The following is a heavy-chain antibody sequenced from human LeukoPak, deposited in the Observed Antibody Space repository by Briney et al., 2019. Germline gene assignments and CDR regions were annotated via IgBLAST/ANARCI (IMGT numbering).Heavy chain of an antibody. J-gene: IGHJ3*02. V-gene: IGHV3-30*18. D-gene: IGHD6-13*01. CDR3: AKERDSSSWYSHAFDI. CDR2: ISYDGSNK. CDR1: GFTFSSYG. Sequence: GGSLRLSCAASGFTFSSYGMHWVRQAPGKGLEWVAVISYDGSNKYYADSVKGRFTISRDNSKNTLYLQMNSLRAEDTAVYYCAKERDSSSWYSHAFDIWGQGTMVTVSS.